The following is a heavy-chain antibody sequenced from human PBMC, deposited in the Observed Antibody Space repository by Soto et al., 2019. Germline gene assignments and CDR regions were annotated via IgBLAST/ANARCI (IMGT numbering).Heavy chain of an antibody. Sequence: GGSLRLSWAASGFTFSAYGMHWVRQAPGKGLEWVAVISYDGGDKFYADSVKGRFTISRDNSKNTLYLQMNSLRAEDTAVYYCAKDPGPQYFDYWGQGTLVTVSS. CDR2: ISYDGGDK. CDR3: AKDPGPQYFDY. J-gene: IGHJ4*02. V-gene: IGHV3-30*18. CDR1: GFTFSAYG.